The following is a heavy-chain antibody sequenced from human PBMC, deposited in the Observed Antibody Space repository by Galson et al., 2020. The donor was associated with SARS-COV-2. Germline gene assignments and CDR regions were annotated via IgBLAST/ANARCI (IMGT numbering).Heavy chain of an antibody. D-gene: IGHD3-22*01. CDR3: AREAPDDITMIVGVEGNAFDI. J-gene: IGHJ3*02. CDR2: ISSSSSYI. V-gene: IGHV3-21*01. Sequence: GGSLRLSCAASGFTFSSYSMNWVRQAPGKGLEWVSSISSSSSYIYYADSVKGRFTISRDNAKNSLYLQMNSLRAEDTAVYYCAREAPDDITMIVGVEGNAFDIWGQGTMVTVSS. CDR1: GFTFSSYS.